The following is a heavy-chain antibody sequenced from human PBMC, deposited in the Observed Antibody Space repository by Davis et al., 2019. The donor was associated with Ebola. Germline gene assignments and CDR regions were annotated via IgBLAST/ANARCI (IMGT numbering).Heavy chain of an antibody. J-gene: IGHJ4*02. CDR3: ARQHDPSTPAPGF. D-gene: IGHD5/OR15-5a*01. CDR2: INTGGTT. CDR1: EFSVSNNH. V-gene: IGHV3-66*04. Sequence: GESLKISCAASEFSVSNNHLNWVRQAPGKGLEWISVINTGGTTNYADSVKGRFAIFRDNAKNTLYLQMNSLRAEDTAVYYCARQHDPSTPAPGFWGQGTLVTVSS.